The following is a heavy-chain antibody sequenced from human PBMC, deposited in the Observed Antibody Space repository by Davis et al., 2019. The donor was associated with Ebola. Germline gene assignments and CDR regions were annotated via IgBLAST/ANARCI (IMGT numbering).Heavy chain of an antibody. J-gene: IGHJ4*02. Sequence: PSETLSLTCTVSGGSVSSGSYYWSWIRQPPGKGLEWIGYIYYSGSTNYNPSLKSRVTISVDTSKNQFSLKLSSVTAADTAVYYCARESWRYYDSSGRADLFDYWGQGTLVTVSS. CDR2: IYYSGST. CDR1: GGSVSSGSYY. CDR3: ARESWRYYDSSGRADLFDY. V-gene: IGHV4-61*01. D-gene: IGHD3-22*01.